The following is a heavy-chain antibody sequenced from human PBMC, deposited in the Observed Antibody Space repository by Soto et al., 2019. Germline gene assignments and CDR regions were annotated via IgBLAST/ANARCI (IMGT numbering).Heavy chain of an antibody. CDR3: ARENRPITRTYLNGFDP. CDR2: IYHSGST. J-gene: IGHJ5*02. CDR1: GGSISSGAYS. Sequence: PSETLSLTCAVSGGSISSGAYSWSWIRQPPGKGLEWVGYIYHSGSTYYNPSLKSRVTISVDRSKNRFSLNLNSVTAADTAVYFCARENRPITRTYLNGFDPWGQGTLVTVSS. D-gene: IGHD3-10*01. V-gene: IGHV4-30-2*01.